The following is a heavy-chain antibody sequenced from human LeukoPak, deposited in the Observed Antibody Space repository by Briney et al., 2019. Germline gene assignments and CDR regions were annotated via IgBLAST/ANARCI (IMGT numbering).Heavy chain of an antibody. V-gene: IGHV1-8*01. CDR1: GYPFTTWE. D-gene: IGHD1-14*01. Sequence: ASVTVSCKTSGYPFTTWEINWVRQAAGQGLEWMGWVHPNGGNTAYAQKFQGRVTMTRGTSISTAYMELSGLTSDDTAVYFCARGPRNDPWGQGTLVTVSS. J-gene: IGHJ5*02. CDR3: ARGPRNDP. CDR2: VHPNGGNT.